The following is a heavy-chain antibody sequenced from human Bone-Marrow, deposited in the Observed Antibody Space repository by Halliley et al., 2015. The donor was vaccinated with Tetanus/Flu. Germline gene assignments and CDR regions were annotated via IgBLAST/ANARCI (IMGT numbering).Heavy chain of an antibody. CDR3: TRHLFFDARSSGPFAMDV. J-gene: IGHJ6*02. CDR1: GDTFRYYA. Sequence: QVQLVQSGAEIKKPGSSVKVSCKADGDTFRYYAISWVRQAPGQGLVWMGSVIPKFGTTSYVKNLQGSLTLTADTSTNTAYMELSSHKSEDTAIYYCTRHLFFDARSSGPFAMDVWGQGTTVTFSS. D-gene: IGHD3-10*01. V-gene: IGHV1-69*06. CDR2: VIPKFGTT.